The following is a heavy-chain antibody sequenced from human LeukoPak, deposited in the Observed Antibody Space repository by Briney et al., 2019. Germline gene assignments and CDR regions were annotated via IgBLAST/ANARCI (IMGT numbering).Heavy chain of an antibody. D-gene: IGHD6-19*01. Sequence: GGSLRLSCAASGFTFSSYSMNWVRQAPGKGLEWVSSISSSSSYIYYADSVKGRFTISRDNAKNSLYLQMNSLRAEDTAVYYCARDFIAVAGTRDWGQGTLVTVSS. CDR2: ISSSSSYI. CDR3: ARDFIAVAGTRD. J-gene: IGHJ4*02. CDR1: GFTFSSYS. V-gene: IGHV3-21*01.